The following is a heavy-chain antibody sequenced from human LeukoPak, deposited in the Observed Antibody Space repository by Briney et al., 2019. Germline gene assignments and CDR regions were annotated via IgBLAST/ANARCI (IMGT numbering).Heavy chain of an antibody. CDR1: GFTFSSYW. D-gene: IGHD3-10*01. CDR2: INSDGSST. V-gene: IGHV3-74*01. CDR3: STGSGHAFDI. J-gene: IGHJ3*02. Sequence: GGSLRLSSAASGFTFSSYWMHWVRQVPGKGLLWVSRINSDGSSTSYADSVKGRFTISRDNAKNTLYVQMNSLRAEDTAVYYCSTGSGHAFDIWGRGTMVTVSS.